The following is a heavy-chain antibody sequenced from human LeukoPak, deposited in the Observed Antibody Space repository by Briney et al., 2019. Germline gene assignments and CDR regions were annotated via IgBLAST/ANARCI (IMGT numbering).Heavy chain of an antibody. CDR3: AKDWGYDFWSGPEDY. Sequence: GGSLRLSCAASGFTFNNYGMHWVRQAPGKGLEWVAVISYDGSNKYYADSVKGRFTISRDNSKNTLYLQMNSLRAEDTAVYYCAKDWGYDFWSGPEDYWGQGTLVTVSS. V-gene: IGHV3-30*18. CDR1: GFTFNNYG. J-gene: IGHJ4*02. D-gene: IGHD3-3*01. CDR2: ISYDGSNK.